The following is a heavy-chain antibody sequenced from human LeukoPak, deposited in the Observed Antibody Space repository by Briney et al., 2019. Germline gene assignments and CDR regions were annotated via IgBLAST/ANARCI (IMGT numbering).Heavy chain of an antibody. CDR1: GFTFDDYG. Sequence: GGSLRLSCAASGFTFDDYGMSWVRHVPGKGLEWVSGINWNGGSTGNADSVKGRFTISRDNAKNSLYLQMNSLRGEDTALYYCARATFPYYYDSNGLNAFDIWGQGTMVTVSS. D-gene: IGHD3-22*01. V-gene: IGHV3-20*04. CDR2: INWNGGST. J-gene: IGHJ3*02. CDR3: ARATFPYYYDSNGLNAFDI.